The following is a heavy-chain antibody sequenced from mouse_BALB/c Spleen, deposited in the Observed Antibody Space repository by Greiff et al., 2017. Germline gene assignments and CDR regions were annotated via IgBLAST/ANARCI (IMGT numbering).Heavy chain of an antibody. V-gene: IGHV1-14*01. J-gene: IGHJ2*01. CDR3: AREGGRLYCDY. D-gene: IGHD3-3*01. Sequence: VQLQQSGPELVKPGASVKMSCKASGYTFTSYVMPWVKQKPGQGLEWIGYINPYKDGTKYNEKFKGKATLTSDQSSSTAYMELSSLTSEDSAVYYCAREGGRLYCDYWGRGNTLTVST. CDR2: INPYKDGT. CDR1: GYTFTSYV.